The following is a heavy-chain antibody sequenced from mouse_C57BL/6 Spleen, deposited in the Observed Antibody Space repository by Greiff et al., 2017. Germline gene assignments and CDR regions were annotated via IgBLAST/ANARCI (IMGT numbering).Heavy chain of an antibody. D-gene: IGHD2-1*01. V-gene: IGHV6-3*01. Sequence: VQLKESGGGLVQPGGSMKLSCVASGFTFSNYWMNWVCQSPEKGLEWVAQIRFKSDNYATHYAESVKGRFTISRDDSKSSVYLQMNNLRAEDTGIYYCTGGENYDGNNFDVWGTGTTVTVSS. CDR2: IRFKSDNYAT. J-gene: IGHJ1*03. CDR3: TGGENYDGNNFDV. CDR1: GFTFSNYW.